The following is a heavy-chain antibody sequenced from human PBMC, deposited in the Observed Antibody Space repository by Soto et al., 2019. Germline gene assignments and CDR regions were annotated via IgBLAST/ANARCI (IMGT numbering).Heavy chain of an antibody. Sequence: SETLPLTCTVSGGAISSSSYYWGWLRQPPGKGLEWIGSIYYSGSTYYNPSLHGRVTISVDTSKNQFSLKLSPETAADTAVHSCASPVGAGWFGRWGRGNMVIFSS. CDR2: IYYSGST. J-gene: IGHJ5*02. V-gene: IGHV4-39*01. D-gene: IGHD1-26*01. CDR1: GGAISSSSYY. CDR3: ASPVGAGWFGR.